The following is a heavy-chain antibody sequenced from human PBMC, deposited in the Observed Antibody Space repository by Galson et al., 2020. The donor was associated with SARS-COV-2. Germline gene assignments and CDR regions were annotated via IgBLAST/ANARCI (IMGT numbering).Heavy chain of an antibody. Sequence: SETLSLTCTVSDFSIRGGFFWGWIRQPPGKGLEWIGSIYHNRKTYYNPSLKSRTTISVDTSRNQFSLRLNSVTAADTAMYYCARVRVVVLVAGPFPGFDVWGQGAPVTVSS. CDR1: DFSIRGGFF. J-gene: IGHJ3*01. D-gene: IGHD2-21*01. CDR2: IYHNRKT. V-gene: IGHV4-38-2*02. CDR3: ARVRVVVLVAGPFPGFDV.